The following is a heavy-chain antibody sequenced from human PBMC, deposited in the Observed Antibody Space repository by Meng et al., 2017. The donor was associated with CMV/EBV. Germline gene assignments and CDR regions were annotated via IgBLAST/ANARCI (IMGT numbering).Heavy chain of an antibody. Sequence: SVKVSCKASGYTFTSYYMHWVRQAPGQGLEWMGGIIPILGIANYAQKFQGRVTITADKSTSTAYMELSSLRSEDTAVYYCARGGGRDGYKREDWGQGTLVTVSS. CDR1: GYTFTSYY. CDR3: ARGGGRDGYKRED. J-gene: IGHJ4*02. CDR2: IIPILGIA. D-gene: IGHD5-24*01. V-gene: IGHV1-69*10.